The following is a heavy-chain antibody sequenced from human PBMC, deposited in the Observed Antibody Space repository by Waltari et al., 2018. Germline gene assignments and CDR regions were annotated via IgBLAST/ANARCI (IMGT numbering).Heavy chain of an antibody. CDR3: ARDRTTMAARPGDY. Sequence: QVLLVQSGAEVKKPGASVKVSCKASGYIFTNSYLHWVRQAPGQGPEWRGWVNPDTGNANYAPNCRGRVTMTWDTTINTAFMDLSGLKSADTAVYYCARDRTTMAARPGDYWGQGTLVTVSS. CDR2: VNPDTGNA. D-gene: IGHD6-6*01. J-gene: IGHJ4*02. CDR1: GYIFTNSY. V-gene: IGHV1-2*02.